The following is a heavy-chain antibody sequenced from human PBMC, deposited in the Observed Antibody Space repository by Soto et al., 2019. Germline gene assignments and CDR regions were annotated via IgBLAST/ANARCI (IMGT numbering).Heavy chain of an antibody. Sequence: QVQLQQWGAGLLKPSETLSLNCAVYGGSFRGYYWSWIRQPPGKGLEWIGEIKHRGSINYNPSPKGRVTMSVDTSKYQFSLTLNSVTAADTAVFYCARGSRMRIPAASGRDYYYHGLDVWGHGTAVTVSS. D-gene: IGHD2-15*01. CDR3: ARGSRMRIPAASGRDYYYHGLDV. CDR1: GGSFRGYY. V-gene: IGHV4-34*01. CDR2: IKHRGSI. J-gene: IGHJ6*02.